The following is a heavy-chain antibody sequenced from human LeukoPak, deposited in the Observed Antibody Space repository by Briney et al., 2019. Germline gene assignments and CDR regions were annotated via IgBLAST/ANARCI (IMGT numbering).Heavy chain of an antibody. CDR3: ARLQASSWYNFDY. V-gene: IGHV4-4*07. CDR2: IYGSGST. Sequence: PSETLSLTCTVSGGSISSDYWSWIRQPAGKGLEWIGRIYGSGSTIYNASLKSRVTMSADTSKNQFSLKLSSVTAADTAVYYCARLQASSWYNFDYWGQGTLVTVSS. D-gene: IGHD6-13*01. CDR1: GGSISSDY. J-gene: IGHJ4*02.